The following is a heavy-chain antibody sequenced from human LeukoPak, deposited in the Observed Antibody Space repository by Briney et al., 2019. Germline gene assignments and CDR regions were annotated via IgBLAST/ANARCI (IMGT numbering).Heavy chain of an antibody. CDR3: ARDYAFDI. V-gene: IGHV4-59*01. CDR2: IYYSGNT. Sequence: SETLSLTCTGSGDSISSYYWSWIRQPPGKGLEWIGCIYYSGNTNYNPSLKSRVTISIDTSKNQFSLKLSSVTAGDTAVYHCARDYAFDIWGQGTMVTVSS. J-gene: IGHJ3*02. CDR1: GDSISSYY.